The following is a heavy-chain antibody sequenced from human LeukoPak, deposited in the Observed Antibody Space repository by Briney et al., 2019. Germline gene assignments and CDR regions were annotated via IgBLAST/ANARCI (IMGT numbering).Heavy chain of an antibody. D-gene: IGHD1-26*01. CDR1: GFTFDDYA. CDR2: ISWNSGSI. Sequence: GGSLRLSCAASGFTFDDYAMHWVWQAPGKGLEWVSGISWNSGSIGYADSAKGRFTISRDNAKNSLYLQMNSLRAEDTALYYCAGGGSYYRFDYWGQGTLVTVSS. CDR3: AGGGSYYRFDY. V-gene: IGHV3-9*01. J-gene: IGHJ4*02.